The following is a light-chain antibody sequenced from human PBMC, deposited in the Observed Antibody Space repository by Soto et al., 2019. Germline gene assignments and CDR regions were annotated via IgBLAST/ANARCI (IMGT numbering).Light chain of an antibody. J-gene: IGKJ2*01. CDR1: QSISSSY. V-gene: IGKV3-20*01. CDR2: GAS. CDR3: QQYASSPYT. Sequence: EIVLTQSPGTLSLSPGERATLSCRASQSISSSYLAWYQQKPGQANRLLIYGASRRATGIPGRFSVLESGTDFTINVPTLEPEDAEVYVGQQYASSPYTFGQGTKVEIK.